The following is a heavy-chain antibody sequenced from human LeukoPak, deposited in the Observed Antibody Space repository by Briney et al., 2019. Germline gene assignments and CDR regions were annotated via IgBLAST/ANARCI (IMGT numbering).Heavy chain of an antibody. Sequence: PSETLSLTCTVSGGSISSSSYYWGWIRQPPGKGLEWIGSIYYSGSTYYNPSLKSRVTISVDTSKNQFSLKLSSVTAADTAVYYCARDRYGSGSYYYYYMDVWGKGTTVTISS. V-gene: IGHV4-39*07. J-gene: IGHJ6*03. CDR3: ARDRYGSGSYYYYYMDV. CDR1: GGSISSSSYY. D-gene: IGHD3-10*01. CDR2: IYYSGST.